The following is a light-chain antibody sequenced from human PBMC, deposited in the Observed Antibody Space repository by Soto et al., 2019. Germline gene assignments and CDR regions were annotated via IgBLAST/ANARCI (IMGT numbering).Light chain of an antibody. CDR1: QSISSW. J-gene: IGKJ4*01. CDR3: QQYNSYPLT. V-gene: IGKV1-5*01. CDR2: DAS. Sequence: DIQMTQSPSTLSASVGDRVTITCRASQSISSWLAWYQQKSGKAPKLLIYDASSLESGVPSRFSGSVSGTEFTLTISSLQPDDFATYYCQQYNSYPLTFGGGTKV.